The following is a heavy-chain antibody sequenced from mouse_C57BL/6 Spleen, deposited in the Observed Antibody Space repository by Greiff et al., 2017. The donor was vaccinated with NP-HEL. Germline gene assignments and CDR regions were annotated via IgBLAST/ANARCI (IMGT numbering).Heavy chain of an antibody. Sequence: EVKLVESGGGLVKPGGSLKLSCAASGFTFSDYGMHWVRQAPEKGLEWVAYISSGSSTIYYADTVKGRFTISRGNAKNTLFLQMTSLRSEDTAMYYCARSYYDYDSTWFAYWGQGTLVTVSA. CDR3: ARSYYDYDSTWFAY. V-gene: IGHV5-17*01. CDR1: GFTFSDYG. J-gene: IGHJ3*01. D-gene: IGHD2-4*01. CDR2: ISSGSSTI.